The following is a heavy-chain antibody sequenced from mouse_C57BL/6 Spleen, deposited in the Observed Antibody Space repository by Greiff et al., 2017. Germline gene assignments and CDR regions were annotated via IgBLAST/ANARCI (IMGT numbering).Heavy chain of an antibody. CDR3: ARGTDYDD. CDR1: GYAFSSSW. Sequence: VQLQQSGPELVKPGASVKISCKASGYAFSSSWMNWVKQRPGKGLEWIGRIYPGDGDTNYNGKFKGKATLTADKSSSTAYMQLSSLTSEDSAVYFCARGTDYDDWGQGTTLTVSS. J-gene: IGHJ2*01. CDR2: IYPGDGDT. V-gene: IGHV1-82*01. D-gene: IGHD2-4*01.